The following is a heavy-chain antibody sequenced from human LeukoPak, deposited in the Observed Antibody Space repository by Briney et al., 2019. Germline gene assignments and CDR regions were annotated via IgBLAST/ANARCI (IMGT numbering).Heavy chain of an antibody. CDR3: ARDPFGELFSDY. J-gene: IGHJ4*02. Sequence: GGALRLSCATSGFTFSDHYMNWVRQAPGKGLEWVSSISSSSSYIYYADSVKGRFTISRDNAKNSLYLQMNSLRAEDTAVYYCARDPFGELFSDYWGQGTLVTVSS. D-gene: IGHD3-10*01. V-gene: IGHV3-21*01. CDR2: ISSSSSYI. CDR1: GFTFSDHY.